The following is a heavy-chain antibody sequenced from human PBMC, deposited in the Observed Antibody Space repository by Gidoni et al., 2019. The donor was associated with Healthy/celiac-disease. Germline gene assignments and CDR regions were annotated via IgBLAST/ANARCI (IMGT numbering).Heavy chain of an antibody. CDR2: ISSSGSTI. CDR3: ASVPSHGDSVLNAFDI. D-gene: IGHD4-17*01. Sequence: QVQLVESGGGLVKPGGSLRLSCAASGFTFSDYYMSWIRQAPGKGLEWVSYISSSGSTIYYADSVKGRFTISRDNAKNSLYLQMNSLRAEDTAVYYCASVPSHGDSVLNAFDIWGQGTMVTVSS. J-gene: IGHJ3*02. V-gene: IGHV3-11*01. CDR1: GFTFSDYY.